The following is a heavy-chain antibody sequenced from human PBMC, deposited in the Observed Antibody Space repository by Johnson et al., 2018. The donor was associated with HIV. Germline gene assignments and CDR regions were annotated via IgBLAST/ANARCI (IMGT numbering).Heavy chain of an antibody. CDR1: GLTVRSNY. V-gene: IGHV3-66*01. J-gene: IGHJ3*02. CDR2: IYSGGST. CDR3: ARDRVAAAVDAFDI. D-gene: IGHD6-13*01. Sequence: EQLVESGGGVVQPGRSLRLSCAASGLTVRSNYMSWVRQAPGKGLEWVSLIYSGGSTYYADSVNGRLTISRDNSKNTLYLQMNSLRAEDTAVYYCARDRVAAAVDAFDIWGQGTMVTVSS.